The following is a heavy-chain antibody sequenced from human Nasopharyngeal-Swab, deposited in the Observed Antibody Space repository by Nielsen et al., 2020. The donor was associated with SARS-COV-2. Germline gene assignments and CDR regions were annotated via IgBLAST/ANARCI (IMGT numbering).Heavy chain of an antibody. CDR1: GFTFSSYW. CDR2: IKQDGSEK. V-gene: IGHV3-7*01. J-gene: IGHJ6*02. Sequence: GGSLRLSCAASGFTFSSYWMSWVRQAPGKGLEWVANIKQDGSEKYYVDSVKGRFTISRDNAKNSLYLQMNSLRAEDTAVYYCARLAKIWGQQLAYYYYYDMDVWGQGTTVTVSS. CDR3: ARLAKIWGQQLAYYYYYDMDV. D-gene: IGHD6-13*01.